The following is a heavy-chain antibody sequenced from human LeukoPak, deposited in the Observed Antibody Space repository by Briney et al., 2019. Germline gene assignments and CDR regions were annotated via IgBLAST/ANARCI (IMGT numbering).Heavy chain of an antibody. CDR2: IIPIYGRA. CDR3: AGFFYDNSNAAFDI. J-gene: IGHJ3*02. D-gene: IGHD3-22*01. V-gene: IGHV1-69*13. CDR1: GGTFSNYDFTFTSYA. Sequence: ASVKVSCKASGGTFSNYDFTFTSYAITWVRQARGQGLEWMGGIIPIYGRADYPQKFQGRVTITADESTRTVTMQLSSLSSEDTAVYYCAGFFYDNSNAAFDIWGQGTVVTVS.